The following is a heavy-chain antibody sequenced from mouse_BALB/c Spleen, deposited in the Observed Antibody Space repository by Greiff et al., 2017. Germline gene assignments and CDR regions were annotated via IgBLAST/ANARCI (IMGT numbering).Heavy chain of an antibody. V-gene: IGHV1-12*01. D-gene: IGHD2-14*01. Sequence: LQQPGAELVKPGASVKMSCKASGYTFTSYNMHWVKQTPGQGLEWIGAIYPGNGDTSYNQKFKGKATLTADKSSSTAYMQLSSLTSEDSAVYYCARDRYGLFDYWGQGTTLTVSS. CDR2: IYPGNGDT. CDR3: ARDRYGLFDY. CDR1: GYTFTSYN. J-gene: IGHJ2*01.